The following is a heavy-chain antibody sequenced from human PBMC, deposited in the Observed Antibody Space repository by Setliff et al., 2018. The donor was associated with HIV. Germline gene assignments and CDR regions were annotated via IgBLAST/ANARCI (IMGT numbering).Heavy chain of an antibody. V-gene: IGHV4-38-2*02. CDR1: GYSISSGYY. Sequence: PSETLSLTCAVSGYSISSGYYWGWIRQPPGKGLEWIGSIYHSGSTYYNPSLKSRVTISVDTSKNQFSLKLSSVTAADTAVYYCARDTSLSYYDSSGDFDYWGQGTLVTVS. D-gene: IGHD3-22*01. CDR2: IYHSGST. CDR3: ARDTSLSYYDSSGDFDY. J-gene: IGHJ4*02.